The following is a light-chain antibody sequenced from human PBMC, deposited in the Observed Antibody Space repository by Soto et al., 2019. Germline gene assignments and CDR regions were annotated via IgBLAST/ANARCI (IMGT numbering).Light chain of an antibody. CDR3: QQDNNWPPYP. Sequence: EIVMTQSPATLSVSPGERATLSCRASQSVSSNLAWYQQKPGQAPRLLIYGASTRATGIPARFSGSGSGTEFTLSIGRLQSEDFAVYYCQQDNNWPPYPCGQGTKLEIK. V-gene: IGKV3-15*01. J-gene: IGKJ2*01. CDR2: GAS. CDR1: QSVSSN.